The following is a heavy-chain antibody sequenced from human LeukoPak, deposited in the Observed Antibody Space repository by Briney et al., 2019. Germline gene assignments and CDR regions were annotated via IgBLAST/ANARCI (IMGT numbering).Heavy chain of an antibody. CDR2: ITSSGSTI. CDR3: ARDQVGPNDAFDM. J-gene: IGHJ3*02. V-gene: IGHV3-11*01. CDR1: GFVFSDYY. D-gene: IGHD1-26*01. Sequence: AGGSLRLSCAASGFVFSDYYMSWVRQAPGKGLEWVSSITSSGSTIYYAGSVKGRFTISRDNAKNSLHLQMYSLRAEDTAVYYCARDQVGPNDAFDMWGQGTMVIVSS.